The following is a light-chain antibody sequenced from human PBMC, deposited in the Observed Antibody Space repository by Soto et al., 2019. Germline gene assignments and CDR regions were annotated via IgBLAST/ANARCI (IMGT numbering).Light chain of an antibody. CDR2: TAS. V-gene: IGKV1-5*03. CDR1: QSIRNW. J-gene: IGKJ1*01. CDR3: QQYNSLWT. Sequence: DIQMTQSPSTLSASVGDRVTITCRASQSIRNWLAWYQQKPGKAPKLMIYTASSLESGVSSRFSGSGSGTEFTLTISSLQPDDFATYCCQQYNSLWTFGQGTSVEIK.